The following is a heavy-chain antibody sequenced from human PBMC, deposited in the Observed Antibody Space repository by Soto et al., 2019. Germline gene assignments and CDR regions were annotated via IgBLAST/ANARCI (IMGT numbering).Heavy chain of an antibody. CDR2: IYHSGST. CDR3: ARAHYGDYGYGMDV. V-gene: IGHV4-30-2*01. J-gene: IGHJ6*02. D-gene: IGHD4-17*01. CDR1: GASIISGGYA. Sequence: SDTLSLTCAVVGASIISGGYAWIWIRQPPGKGLEWIGYIYHSGSTYYNPSLKSRVTISVDRSKNQFSLKLSSATAADTAVYYCARAHYGDYGYGMDVWGQGTTVTVS.